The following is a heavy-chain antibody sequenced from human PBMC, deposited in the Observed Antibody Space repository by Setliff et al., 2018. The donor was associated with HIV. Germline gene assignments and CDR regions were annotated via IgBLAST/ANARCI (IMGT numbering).Heavy chain of an antibody. J-gene: IGHJ4*02. CDR3: ARESGVAAGAFDS. CDR1: GYSLSSGYY. V-gene: IGHV4-38-2*02. Sequence: SETLSLTCSVSGYSLSSGYYWGWVRQPPGKGPEFIGSTYHTGTPYYNPSLKSRVIISIDKSKNKFSLKVSSVTAADTAVYYCARESGVAAGAFDSWGQGTLVTVSS. CDR2: TYHTGTP. D-gene: IGHD6-13*01.